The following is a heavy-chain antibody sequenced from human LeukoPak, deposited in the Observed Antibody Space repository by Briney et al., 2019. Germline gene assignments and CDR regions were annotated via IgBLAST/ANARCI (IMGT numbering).Heavy chain of an antibody. V-gene: IGHV4-59*01. CDR3: ARVRGAAFDI. CDR1: GCSISSYY. J-gene: IGHJ3*02. D-gene: IGHD3-10*01. Sequence: PSETLSLTCTVSGCSISSYYWSWIRQPPGKGLEGIGYIYYSGSTNYNPSLKSRVTISVDTSKNQFSLKLSSVTAADTAVYYCARVRGAAFDIWGQGTMVTVSS. CDR2: IYYSGST.